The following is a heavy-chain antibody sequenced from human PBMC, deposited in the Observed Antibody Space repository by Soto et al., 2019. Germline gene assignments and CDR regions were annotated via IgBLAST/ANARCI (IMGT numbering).Heavy chain of an antibody. D-gene: IGHD6-13*01. CDR3: ARGGIAALQLMDV. Sequence: SVTLSLTWTVSGGYIGNYCWSLIRQPAGKGLEWIGRIYTNGSTNYNPSLKSRVTMSVDTSKNQFSLKLSSVTAADTAVYYCARGGIAALQLMDVWGQGTTVTLSS. CDR2: IYTNGST. J-gene: IGHJ6*02. CDR1: GGYIGNYC. V-gene: IGHV4-4*07.